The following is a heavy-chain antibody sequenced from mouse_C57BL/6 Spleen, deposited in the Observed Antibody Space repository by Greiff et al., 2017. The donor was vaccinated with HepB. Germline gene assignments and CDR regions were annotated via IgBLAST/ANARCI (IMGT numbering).Heavy chain of an antibody. CDR1: GYAFSSYW. J-gene: IGHJ1*03. CDR2: IYPGDGDT. D-gene: IGHD1-1*01. V-gene: IGHV1-80*01. CDR3: AREITTGGYFDV. Sequence: QVQLQQPGAELVKPGASVKISCKASGYAFSSYWMNWVKQRPGKGLEWIGQIYPGDGDTNYNGKFKGKATLTADKSSSTAYMQLSSLTSEDSAVYFCAREITTGGYFDVWGTGTTVTVSS.